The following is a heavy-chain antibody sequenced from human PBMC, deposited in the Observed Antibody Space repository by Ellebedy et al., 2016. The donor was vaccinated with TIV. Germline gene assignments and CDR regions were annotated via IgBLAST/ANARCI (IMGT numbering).Heavy chain of an antibody. CDR1: GGSISSYY. CDR2: ISHSGST. Sequence: SETLSLTCTVSGGSISSYYWSWIRQPPGKGLEWIGYISHSGSTNYNSSLKSRVTILEDTSKNQFSLRLSYMTAADTAVYYCARHSPAVNGLITLIGPNAFDIWGQGTTVTVSS. V-gene: IGHV4-59*08. J-gene: IGHJ3*02. CDR3: ARHSPAVNGLITLIGPNAFDI. D-gene: IGHD3-22*01.